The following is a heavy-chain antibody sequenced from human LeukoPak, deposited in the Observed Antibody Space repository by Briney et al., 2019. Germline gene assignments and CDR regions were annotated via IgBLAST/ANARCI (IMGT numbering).Heavy chain of an antibody. J-gene: IGHJ4*02. V-gene: IGHV3-74*01. CDR3: ARDWVYKIDY. D-gene: IGHD5-24*01. CDR2: ISHDGII. Sequence: GGSLRLSCETAGFTFSSYAMHWVRRTPGKGLVWVSRISHDGIISYADSVKGRFTISRDNAKNTLILQMNSLRVEDTAVYYCARDWVYKIDYWGRGTLVTVSS. CDR1: GFTFSSYA.